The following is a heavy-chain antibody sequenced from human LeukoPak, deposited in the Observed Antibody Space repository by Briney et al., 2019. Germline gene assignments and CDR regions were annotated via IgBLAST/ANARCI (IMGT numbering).Heavy chain of an antibody. CDR1: GFTFSSYS. D-gene: IGHD2-2*01. CDR3: ARYCSSTSCYLEGSGGGDY. CDR2: ISSSSSTI. V-gene: IGHV3-48*01. J-gene: IGHJ4*02. Sequence: QSGGSLRLSCAASGFTFSSYSMNWVRQAPGKGLEWVSYISSSSSTIYYADSVKGRFTISRDNAKNSLYLQMNSLRAEDTAAYYCARYCSSTSCYLEGSGGGDYWGQGTLVTVSS.